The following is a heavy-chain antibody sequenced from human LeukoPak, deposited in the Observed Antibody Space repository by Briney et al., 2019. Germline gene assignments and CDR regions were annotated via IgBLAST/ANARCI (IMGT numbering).Heavy chain of an antibody. V-gene: IGHV3-23*01. J-gene: IGHJ4*02. D-gene: IGHD5-24*01. CDR1: GFTFNNYP. CDR3: AKRRDAYPIRGTFDS. Sequence: PGGSLTLSCAVSGFTFNNYPMSWVRHAPGKGLEWVSGISNCKGISDHYADSVKGRFTISRDTSKNSLYLQMNSLRGEHTAVYYCAKRRDAYPIRGTFDSCGQGALVTVSS. CDR2: ISNCKGISD.